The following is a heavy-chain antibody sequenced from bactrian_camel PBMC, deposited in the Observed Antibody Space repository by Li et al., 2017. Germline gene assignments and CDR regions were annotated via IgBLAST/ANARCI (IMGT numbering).Heavy chain of an antibody. Sequence: HVQLVESGGGLVRPGGSLRLSCVASGLHFGSTYVTWVRKILGKGLEWVSRILSDGRPTGYSASVKGRSTISRDNARSAVYLQMDSLNAEDTALYYCVTGLVWSGYFSSLYENTYWGQGTQVTVS. CDR1: GLHFGSTY. CDR3: VTGLVWSGYFSSLYENTY. D-gene: IGHD5*01. V-gene: IGHV3S5*01. CDR2: ILSDGRPT. J-gene: IGHJ4*01.